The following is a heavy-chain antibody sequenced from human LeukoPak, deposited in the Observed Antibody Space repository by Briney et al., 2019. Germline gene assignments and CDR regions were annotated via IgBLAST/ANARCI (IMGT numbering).Heavy chain of an antibody. D-gene: IGHD5-24*01. CDR1: NGSFSTYY. J-gene: IGHJ6*03. Sequence: PSETLSLTCSVSNGSFSTYYWGWIRQPPGKRLEWIGYIFSSGSSNTNYNPSLNGRVTISVDTSKNQFSLTLNSVTAADTAVYYCARAGDGYYYYYYMDVWGKGTTVTVSS. V-gene: IGHV4-59*08. CDR3: ARAGDGYYYYYYMDV. CDR2: IFSSGSSNT.